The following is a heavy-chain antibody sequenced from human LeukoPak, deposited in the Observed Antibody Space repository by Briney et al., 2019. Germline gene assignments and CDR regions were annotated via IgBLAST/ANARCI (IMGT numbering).Heavy chain of an antibody. CDR3: ARDTTYGSGTYSFDY. CDR1: GFTFSSYS. V-gene: IGHV3-21*01. Sequence: GGSLRLSCAASGFTFSSYSMNWVRQAPGKGLEWVSSISTSSYIYYADSVKGRFTISRDNAKNSLYLQMNSLRAEDTAVYHCARDTTYGSGTYSFDYWGQGTLVTVSS. J-gene: IGHJ4*02. CDR2: ISTSSYI. D-gene: IGHD3-10*01.